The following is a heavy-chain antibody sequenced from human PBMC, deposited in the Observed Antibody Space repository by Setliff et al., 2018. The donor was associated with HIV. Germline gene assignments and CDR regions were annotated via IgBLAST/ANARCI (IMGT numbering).Heavy chain of an antibody. CDR3: ATDRTMVRGAQIDY. J-gene: IGHJ4*02. D-gene: IGHD3-10*01. CDR1: GYTFTGYY. V-gene: IGHV1-2*02. CDR2: INPNSGGT. Sequence: ASVKVSCKASGYTFTGYYMHWVRQAPGQGLGWMGWINPNSGGTNYAQKFQGRVTMPRDTSISTAYMELSRLRSDDTAVYYCATDRTMVRGAQIDYWGQGTLVTVSS.